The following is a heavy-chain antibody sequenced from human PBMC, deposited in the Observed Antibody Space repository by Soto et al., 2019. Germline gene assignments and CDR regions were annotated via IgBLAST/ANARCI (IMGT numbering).Heavy chain of an antibody. CDR3: ARHFRLAAGPNWFDP. Sequence: QLQLQESGPGLVKPSETLSLTGTVSGGSISSSSYYWGWIRQPPGKGLEWIGIIYYSGSTYYNPSLKSRVTISVDTSKNQFSLKLSSVTASDTAVYYCARHFRLAAGPNWFDPWCQGTLLTVSS. CDR1: GGSISSSSYY. J-gene: IGHJ5*02. CDR2: IYYSGST. V-gene: IGHV4-39*01. D-gene: IGHD6-6*01.